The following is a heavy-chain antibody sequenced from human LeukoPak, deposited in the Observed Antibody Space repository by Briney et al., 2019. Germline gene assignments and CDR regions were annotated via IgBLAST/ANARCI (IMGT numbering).Heavy chain of an antibody. CDR1: GYTFTSYA. D-gene: IGHD3-22*01. CDR3: ARETRGGSGYYYSAHFDY. J-gene: IGHJ4*02. CDR2: INAGNGNT. V-gene: IGHV1-3*01. Sequence: ASVKVSCKASGYTFTSYAMHWVRQAPGQRLEWMGWINAGNGNTKYSQKFQGRVTITRDTSASTANMELSSLRSEDTAVYYCARETRGGSGYYYSAHFDYWGQGTLVTVSS.